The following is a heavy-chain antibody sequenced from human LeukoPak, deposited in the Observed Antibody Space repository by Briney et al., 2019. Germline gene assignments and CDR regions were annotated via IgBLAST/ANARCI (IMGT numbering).Heavy chain of an antibody. V-gene: IGHV4-59*01. CDR3: ARAPTIFGVVIFYFDY. CDR2: IYYSGST. CDR1: GGSISRYY. D-gene: IGHD3-3*01. Sequence: SETLSLTCTVSGGSISRYYWSWIPQPPGKGLEWIGYIYYSGSTNYNPSLKSRVTISVDTSKNQFSLKLSSVTAADTAVYYCARAPTIFGVVIFYFDYWGQGTLVTVSS. J-gene: IGHJ4*02.